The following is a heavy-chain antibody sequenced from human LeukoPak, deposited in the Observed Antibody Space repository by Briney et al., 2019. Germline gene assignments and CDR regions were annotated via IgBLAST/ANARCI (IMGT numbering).Heavy chain of an antibody. Sequence: SQTLSLTCTVSGGSISRGSYYWSWIRQPAGKGLEWIGRIYTSGSTNYNPSLKSRVTISVDTSKNQFSLKLSSVTAADTAVYYCARDWRDYDFWSGSAYYYYMDVWGKGTTVTVSS. V-gene: IGHV4-61*02. J-gene: IGHJ6*03. CDR1: GGSISRGSYY. CDR3: ARDWRDYDFWSGSAYYYYMDV. CDR2: IYTSGST. D-gene: IGHD3-3*01.